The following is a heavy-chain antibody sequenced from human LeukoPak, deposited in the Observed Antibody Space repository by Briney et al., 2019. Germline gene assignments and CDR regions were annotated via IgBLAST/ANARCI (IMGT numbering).Heavy chain of an antibody. CDR1: GFTFSSYN. V-gene: IGHV3-48*02. D-gene: IGHD6-13*01. CDR3: ARSKQLDY. Sequence: GGSLRLSCAASGFTFSSYNMNWVRQAPGKGVEWVSYTSPGSSTIYYADSVKGRFTISRDNAKNSLYLQMNSLRDEDTAVYYCARSKQLDYWGQGTLVTVSS. CDR2: TSPGSSTI. J-gene: IGHJ4*02.